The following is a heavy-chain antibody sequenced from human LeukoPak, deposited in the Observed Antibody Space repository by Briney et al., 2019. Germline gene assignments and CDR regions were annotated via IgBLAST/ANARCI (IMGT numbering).Heavy chain of an antibody. CDR3: ARDGSRGGFDY. CDR1: GGSFSSYY. CDR2: LYTTGST. J-gene: IGHJ4*02. V-gene: IGHV4-4*07. Sequence: SETLSLTCTVSGGSFSSYYWSWIRQPAGKGLEWIGRLYTTGSTNYNPSLKSRVTMSVDTSKNQFSLKLNSVTAADTAVYYCARDGSRGGFDYWGQGTLVTVSS. D-gene: IGHD1-26*01.